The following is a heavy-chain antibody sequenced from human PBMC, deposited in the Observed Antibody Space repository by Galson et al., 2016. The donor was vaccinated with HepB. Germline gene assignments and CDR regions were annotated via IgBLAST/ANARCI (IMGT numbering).Heavy chain of an antibody. Sequence: SLRLSCATSGFNFNDAWLSWVRQGPGKGLEWVGRIKSKSSGGTADYGATVKGRFTIERDDSKKTLYLKMNSLETEDTGTYYCTTGETGGEASWGQGTPVTVSS. D-gene: IGHD1-1*01. J-gene: IGHJ4*02. CDR1: GFNFNDAW. CDR3: TTGETGGEAS. V-gene: IGHV3-15*01. CDR2: IKSKSSGGTA.